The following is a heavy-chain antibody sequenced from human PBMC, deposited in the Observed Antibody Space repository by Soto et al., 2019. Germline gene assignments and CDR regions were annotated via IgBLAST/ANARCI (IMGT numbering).Heavy chain of an antibody. CDR2: IYHSGST. CDR1: GYSIRNGYY. CDR3: ARVGDYYYGMDV. J-gene: IGHJ6*02. Sequence: PSETLSLTRTVSGYSIRNGYYWGWIRQPPGKGLEWIGSIYHSGSTYYNPSLKSRVTISVDTSKNQFSLKLSSVTAADTAVYYCARVGDYYYGMDVWGQGTTVTVSS. V-gene: IGHV4-38-2*02.